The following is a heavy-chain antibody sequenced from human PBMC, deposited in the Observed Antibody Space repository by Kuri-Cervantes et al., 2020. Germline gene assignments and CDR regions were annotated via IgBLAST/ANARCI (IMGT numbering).Heavy chain of an antibody. CDR3: ARVGYNWNEADAFDI. CDR1: GYTFTGYY. Sequence: ASVKVSCKASGYTFTGYYMHWVRQAPGQGLEWMGWINPNSGGTNYAQKFQGWVTMTRDTSISTAYMELSRLRSDDTAVYYCARVGYNWNEADAFDIWGQGTMVTVSS. V-gene: IGHV1-2*04. J-gene: IGHJ3*02. D-gene: IGHD1-1*01. CDR2: INPNSGGT.